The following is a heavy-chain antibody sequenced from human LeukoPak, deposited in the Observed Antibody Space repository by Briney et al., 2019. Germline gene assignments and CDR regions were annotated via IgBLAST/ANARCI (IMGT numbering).Heavy chain of an antibody. CDR2: IYHSGST. D-gene: IGHD1-26*01. CDR1: GGSISSIHW. V-gene: IGHV4-4*02. CDR3: ARAIEVGAMTPFDY. Sequence: PSGTLFLTCAVSGGSISSIHWWTWVRQPPGNGLEWIGEIYHSGSTNYKPSLKSRVTISVDTSKNQFSLKLSSVTAADTAVYYCARAIEVGAMTPFDYWGQGTLVTVSS. J-gene: IGHJ4*02.